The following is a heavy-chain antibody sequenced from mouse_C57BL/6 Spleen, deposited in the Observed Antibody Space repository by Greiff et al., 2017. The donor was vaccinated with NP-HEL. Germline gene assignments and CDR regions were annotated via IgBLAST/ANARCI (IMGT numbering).Heavy chain of an antibody. D-gene: IGHD1-1*01. CDR3: ASLGSSLYYAMDY. CDR1: GYTFTSYW. V-gene: IGHV1-7*01. CDR2: INPSSGYT. J-gene: IGHJ4*01. Sequence: VLLQQSGAELAKPGASVKLSCKASGYTFTSYWMHWVKQRPGQGLEWIGYINPSSGYTKYNQKFKDKATLTADKSSSTAYMQLSSLTYEDSAVYYCASLGSSLYYAMDYWGQGTSVTVSS.